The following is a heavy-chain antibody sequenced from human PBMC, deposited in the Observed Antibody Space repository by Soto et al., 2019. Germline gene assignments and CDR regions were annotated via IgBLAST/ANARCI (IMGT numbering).Heavy chain of an antibody. V-gene: IGHV1-8*01. CDR3: AIRPLRYSRNNYCYYVMDV. CDR2: MNPNSGNT. Sequence: ASVKGYVNASGYTFTSDDINWVRQATGQVLECIGWMNPNSGNTGYAQNFQGRVTMTRNTSISTAYMELSSLRSEDTAVYYCAIRPLRYSRNNYCYYVMDVWGHGTRVNVSS. J-gene: IGHJ6*02. CDR1: GYTFTSDD. D-gene: IGHD1-26*01.